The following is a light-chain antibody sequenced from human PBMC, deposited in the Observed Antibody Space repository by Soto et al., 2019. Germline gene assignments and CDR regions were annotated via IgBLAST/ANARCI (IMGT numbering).Light chain of an antibody. CDR3: AACDDSLNGHVV. CDR2: SNN. V-gene: IGLV1-44*01. CDR1: SSNIGSNT. J-gene: IGLJ2*01. Sequence: QSALTQPPSASGTPGQRVTISCSGRSSNIGSNTVNWYQQLPGTAPKLLIYSNNQRPSGVPDLFYGSKSGTSASLAISGLQSEDEADYYCAACDDSLNGHVVFCGGTQLTVL.